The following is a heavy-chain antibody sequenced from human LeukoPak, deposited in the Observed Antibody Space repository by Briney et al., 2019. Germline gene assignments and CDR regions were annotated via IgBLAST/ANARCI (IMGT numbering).Heavy chain of an antibody. J-gene: IGHJ6*02. V-gene: IGHV4-34*01. CDR3: ARGGGYYYGMDV. Sequence: SETLSLTCAVYGGSFSGYYWSWIRQPPGRGLEWIGEINHGGSTNYNPSLKSRVTISVDTSKNQFSLKLSSVTAADTAVYYCARGGGYYYGMDVWGQGTTVTVSS. CDR1: GGSFSGYY. CDR2: INHGGST.